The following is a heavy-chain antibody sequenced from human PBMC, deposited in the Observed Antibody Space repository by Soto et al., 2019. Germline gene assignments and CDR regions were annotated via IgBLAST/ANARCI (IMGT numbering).Heavy chain of an antibody. D-gene: IGHD3-3*01. Sequence: SETLSLTCAVSGGSISSSNWWSWVRQPPGKGLEWIGEIYHSGSTNYNPSLKSRVTISVDKSKNQFSLKLSSVTAADTAVYYCERARAGDRLFGVVGRRGGLDVWGQGTTVTVSS. CDR2: IYHSGST. V-gene: IGHV4-4*02. CDR3: ERARAGDRLFGVVGRRGGLDV. CDR1: GGSISSSNW. J-gene: IGHJ6*02.